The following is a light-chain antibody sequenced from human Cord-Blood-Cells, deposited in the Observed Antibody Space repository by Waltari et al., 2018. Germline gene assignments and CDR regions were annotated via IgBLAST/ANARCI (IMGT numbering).Light chain of an antibody. CDR3: SSYTSSSTLV. CDR2: DAS. V-gene: IGLV2-14*01. Sequence: QSALTQPASVSGSPGQSLTISCTGTSSDVGGYNYVPWYQQHPGKAPKLMIYDASNRPSGVSKRFSGSKSGNTASLTISGLQAEDEADYYCSSYTSSSTLVFGTGTKVTVL. CDR1: SSDVGGYNY. J-gene: IGLJ1*01.